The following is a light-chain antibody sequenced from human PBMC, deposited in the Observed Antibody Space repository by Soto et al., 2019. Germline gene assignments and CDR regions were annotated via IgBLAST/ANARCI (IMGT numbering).Light chain of an antibody. J-gene: IGLJ3*02. Sequence: QLVLTQPPSVSGAPGQRVTISCSGSSSNIGAPYDVHWYQHLPGTAPKLLLSGNDNRPSGVPDRFSGSRSGTSASLAITGLQAEDEADYYCQSYDSSLSAGVFGGGTKVTVL. CDR1: SSNIGAPYD. CDR2: GND. V-gene: IGLV1-40*01. CDR3: QSYDSSLSAGV.